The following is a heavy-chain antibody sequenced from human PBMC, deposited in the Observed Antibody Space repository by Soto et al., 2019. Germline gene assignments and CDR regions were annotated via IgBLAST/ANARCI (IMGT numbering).Heavy chain of an antibody. Sequence: SETLSLTCTVSGDSISEYYWSWIRQPPGKGLEGIGYIYYSGSTNSNNPSLKSRVTISVDTSKNQFSLKLSSVTAADTAVYYCARGNYDSSGYYDTYNWFDPWGQGTLVTVSS. D-gene: IGHD3-22*01. V-gene: IGHV4-59*01. CDR3: ARGNYDSSGYYDTYNWFDP. J-gene: IGHJ5*02. CDR1: GDSISEYY. CDR2: IYYSGST.